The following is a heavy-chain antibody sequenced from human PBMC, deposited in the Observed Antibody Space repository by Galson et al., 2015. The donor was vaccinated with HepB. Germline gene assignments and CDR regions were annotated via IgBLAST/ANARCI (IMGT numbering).Heavy chain of an antibody. CDR1: GFTFSSYW. CDR3: ARDFSYGDYTDDLEDY. D-gene: IGHD4-17*01. Sequence: SLRLSCAASGFTFSSYWMSWVRQAPGKGLEWVANIKQDGSEKYYVDSVKGRFTISRDNAKNSLYLQMNSLRAEDTAVYYCARDFSYGDYTDDLEDYWGQGTLVTVSS. J-gene: IGHJ4*02. V-gene: IGHV3-7*03. CDR2: IKQDGSEK.